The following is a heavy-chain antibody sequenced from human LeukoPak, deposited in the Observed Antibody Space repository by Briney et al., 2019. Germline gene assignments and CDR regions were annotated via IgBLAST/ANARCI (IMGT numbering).Heavy chain of an antibody. Sequence: SETLSLTCTVSGGSISSSSYYWGWIRQPPGKGLEWIGSIYYSGSTNYNPSLKSRVTISVDTSKNQFSLKLSSVTAADTAVYYCARVDGYDYVWGSYRYGLDYWGQGTLVTVSS. CDR1: GGSISSSSYY. CDR3: ARVDGYDYVWGSYRYGLDY. J-gene: IGHJ4*02. CDR2: IYYSGST. D-gene: IGHD3-16*02. V-gene: IGHV4-39*07.